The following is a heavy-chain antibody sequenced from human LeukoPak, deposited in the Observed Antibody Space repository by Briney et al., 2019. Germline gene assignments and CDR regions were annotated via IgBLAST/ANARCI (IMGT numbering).Heavy chain of an antibody. CDR1: GGSISSGSYY. J-gene: IGHJ3*02. CDR2: IYTSGST. Sequence: SETLSLTCTVSGGSISSGSYYWSWNRQPAGKGLEWIGRIYTSGSTNYNPSLKSRVTISVDTSKNQFSLKLSSVTAADTAVYYCARGEAPGLGAFDIWGQGTMVTVSS. D-gene: IGHD3-16*01. CDR3: ARGEAPGLGAFDI. V-gene: IGHV4-61*02.